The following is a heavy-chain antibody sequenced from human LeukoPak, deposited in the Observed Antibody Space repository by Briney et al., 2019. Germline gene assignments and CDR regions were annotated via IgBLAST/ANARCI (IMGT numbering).Heavy chain of an antibody. D-gene: IGHD3-3*01. CDR2: IFPGDSDT. V-gene: IGHV5-51*01. CDR3: ARAYYELLSGDSSLDNGFDY. J-gene: IGHJ4*02. CDR1: GYNSSSYW. Sequence: GESLKISCKGSGYNSSSYWIGWVRQMPGKGLEWMGVIFPGDSDTTYTPSFQGHVTISTDKSISTAYLQWCSRKASDTAIYYCARAYYELLSGDSSLDNGFDYGGQGPRVTVSS.